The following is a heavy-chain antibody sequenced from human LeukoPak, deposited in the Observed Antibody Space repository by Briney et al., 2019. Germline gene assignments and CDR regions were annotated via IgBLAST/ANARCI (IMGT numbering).Heavy chain of an antibody. Sequence: PGGSLRLSCAASGFTFSSYAMHWVRQAPGKGLEWVAVISYDGSNKYYADSVKGRFTISRDNSKNTLYLQMNSLRAEDTAVYYCARANQLPVMPGDYWGQGTLVTVSS. CDR3: ARANQLPVMPGDY. J-gene: IGHJ4*02. V-gene: IGHV3-30-3*01. CDR2: ISYDGSNK. CDR1: GFTFSSYA. D-gene: IGHD2-2*01.